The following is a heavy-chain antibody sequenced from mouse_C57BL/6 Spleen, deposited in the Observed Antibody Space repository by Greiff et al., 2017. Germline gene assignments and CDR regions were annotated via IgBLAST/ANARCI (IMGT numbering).Heavy chain of an antibody. D-gene: IGHD2-3*01. CDR3: ARSDDGYWFAY. V-gene: IGHV1-69*01. CDR2: IAPSDSYT. Sequence: VQLQQPGAELVMPGASVKLSCKASGYTFTSYWMHWVKQRPGQGLEWIGEIAPSDSYTNYNQKFKGKSTLTVDKSSSTAYMQLSSLTSEDSAVYYCARSDDGYWFAYWGQGTLVTVSA. J-gene: IGHJ3*01. CDR1: GYTFTSYW.